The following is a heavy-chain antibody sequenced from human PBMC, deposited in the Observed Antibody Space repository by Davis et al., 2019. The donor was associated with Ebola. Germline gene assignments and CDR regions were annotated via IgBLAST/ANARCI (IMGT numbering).Heavy chain of an antibody. CDR1: GFTSSSYS. Sequence: GESLKISCAASGFTSSSYSMNWVRQAPGKGLEWVSSISSSSSYIYYADSVKGRFTISRDNAKNSLYLQMNSLRAEDTAVYYCAKYLAYTIFGVVQYYYYGMDVWGQGTTVTVSS. J-gene: IGHJ6*02. V-gene: IGHV3-21*01. D-gene: IGHD3-3*01. CDR3: AKYLAYTIFGVVQYYYYGMDV. CDR2: ISSSSSYI.